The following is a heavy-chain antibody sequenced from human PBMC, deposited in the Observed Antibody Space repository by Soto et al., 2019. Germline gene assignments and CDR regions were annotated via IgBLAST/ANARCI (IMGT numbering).Heavy chain of an antibody. D-gene: IGHD3-10*01. CDR2: IYSGGYT. V-gene: IGHV3-53*01. Sequence: EVQLVESGGGLIQPGGSLRLSCAVSGFTVSNNYMSWVRQAPGKGLEGVSVIYSGGYTAYGDSVKGRFTISRDNSNNTLYPKMNSPGAGDPAVVYWAAHPGGGGYWGQGTLVTVSS. CDR3: AAHPGGGGY. CDR1: GFTVSNNY. J-gene: IGHJ4*02.